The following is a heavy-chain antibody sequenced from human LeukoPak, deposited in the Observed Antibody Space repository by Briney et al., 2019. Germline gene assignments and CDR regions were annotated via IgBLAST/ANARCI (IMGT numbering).Heavy chain of an antibody. D-gene: IGHD6-13*01. CDR3: ARDPGYSSSGWFDP. Sequence: GGSLRLSCAASGFTVSSDYMSWVRQAPGKGLKWVSTIYSGGSTYYADSVKGRFTISRDNSKNTLYLQMNSLRAEDTAVYYCARDPGYSSSGWFDPWGQGTLVTVSS. V-gene: IGHV3-66*01. J-gene: IGHJ5*02. CDR1: GFTVSSDY. CDR2: IYSGGST.